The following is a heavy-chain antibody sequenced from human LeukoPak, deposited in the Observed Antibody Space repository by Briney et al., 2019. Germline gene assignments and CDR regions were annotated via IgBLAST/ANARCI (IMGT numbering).Heavy chain of an antibody. CDR2: INQDGTEK. Sequence: GGSLRLSCAASGFTFTTYWMTWVRQAPGKGLEWVANINQDGTEKYYVDSVKGRFTISRDNAKNSLYLQMNSLRAEDTALYYCAREFGVPGVPAATLDYWGQGTLVTVSS. J-gene: IGHJ4*02. CDR1: GFTFTTYW. D-gene: IGHD2-2*01. CDR3: AREFGVPGVPAATLDY. V-gene: IGHV3-7*03.